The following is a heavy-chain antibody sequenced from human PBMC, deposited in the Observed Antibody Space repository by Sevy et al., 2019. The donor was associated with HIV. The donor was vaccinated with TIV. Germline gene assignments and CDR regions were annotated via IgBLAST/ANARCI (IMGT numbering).Heavy chain of an antibody. D-gene: IGHD2-15*01. Sequence: GGSLRLSCAAPGFIFSGYWMTWVRQAPGKGLEWVANIKFDGSEKYYVDSVKGRFTISRDNAKNSLFLQMNSLRAADTAAYYCARGRYCSGGGCYIDYWGQGTLVTVSS. CDR2: IKFDGSEK. V-gene: IGHV3-7*01. CDR3: ARGRYCSGGGCYIDY. J-gene: IGHJ4*02. CDR1: GFIFSGYW.